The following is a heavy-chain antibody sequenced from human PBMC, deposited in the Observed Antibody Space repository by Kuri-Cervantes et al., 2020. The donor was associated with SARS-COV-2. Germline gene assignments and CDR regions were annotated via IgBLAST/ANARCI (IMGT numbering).Heavy chain of an antibody. CDR3: VRDGDHWNFDY. CDR2: ISYDGSNK. CDR1: GFTFSSYG. J-gene: IGHJ4*02. V-gene: IGHV3-30*03. Sequence: GGSLRLSCAASGFTFSSYGMHWVRQAPGEGLEWVAVISYDGSNKYYADSVKGRFTISRDNSKDTLSLQMNSLRAEDTAVYYCVRDGDHWNFDYWGQGTLVTVSS. D-gene: IGHD1-1*01.